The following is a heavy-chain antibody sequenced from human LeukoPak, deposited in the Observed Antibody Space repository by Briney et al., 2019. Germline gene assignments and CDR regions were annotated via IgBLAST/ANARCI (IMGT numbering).Heavy chain of an antibody. V-gene: IGHV4-39*07. Sequence: PSETLSLTCSVSGGSIISNNYYWGWIRQPPGKGLEWIGNIYYSGSTYYNPSLQSRVTISVDTSKNQFSLKLNSVTAADTAVYYWARVGGGGDYCGQGTLVTVSS. CDR3: ARVGGGGDY. J-gene: IGHJ4*02. CDR1: GGSIISNNYY. D-gene: IGHD2-21*01. CDR2: IYYSGST.